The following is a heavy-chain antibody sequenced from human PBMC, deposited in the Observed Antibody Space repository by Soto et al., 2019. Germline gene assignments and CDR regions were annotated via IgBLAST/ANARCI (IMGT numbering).Heavy chain of an antibody. CDR1: GFTFSNYW. Sequence: PGGSLRLSCAASGFTFSNYWMSWVRQAPGKGPEWVANIKQDGSEKYYVDSVKGRFTISRDNAKNSLYLQMNSLRAEDTAVYYCAREWGEGYSYGQGMDVWGQGTTVTVSS. J-gene: IGHJ6*02. CDR2: IKQDGSEK. D-gene: IGHD5-18*01. CDR3: AREWGEGYSYGQGMDV. V-gene: IGHV3-7*03.